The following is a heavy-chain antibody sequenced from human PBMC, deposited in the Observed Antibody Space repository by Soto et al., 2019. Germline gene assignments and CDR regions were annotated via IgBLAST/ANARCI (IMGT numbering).Heavy chain of an antibody. D-gene: IGHD2-15*01. J-gene: IGHJ4*02. CDR3: ARTVVKELLRGYYFDS. Sequence: QAQLVQSGAEVRKPGSSVKVSCKTPGGTFSKYGVSWVRQAPGQGLEWMGGIIPIFGTTNYAQTFQGGRVTSTVDGSSSIVYMVVSGVRPVDTALYFCARTVVKELLRGYYFDSWGQGTLVTVSS. CDR2: IIPIFGTT. CDR1: GGTFSKYG. V-gene: IGHV1-69*12.